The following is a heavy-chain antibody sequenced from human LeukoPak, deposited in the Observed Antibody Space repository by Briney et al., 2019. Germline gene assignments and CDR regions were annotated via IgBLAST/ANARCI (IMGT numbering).Heavy chain of an antibody. CDR3: ARGKIRYCSSTSCPFDY. CDR2: IWYDGSNK. D-gene: IGHD2-2*01. Sequence: GGSLRLSCAASGFTFSSYGMHWVRQAPGKGLEWVAVIWYDGSNKYYADSVKGRFTISRDNAKNSLYLQMNSLRAEDTAVYYCARGKIRYCSSTSCPFDYWGQGTLVTVSS. V-gene: IGHV3-33*01. J-gene: IGHJ4*02. CDR1: GFTFSSYG.